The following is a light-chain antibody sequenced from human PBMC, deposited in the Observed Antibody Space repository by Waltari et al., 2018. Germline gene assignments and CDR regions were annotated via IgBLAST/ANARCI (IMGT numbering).Light chain of an antibody. Sequence: IQMTQSPSSLSASVGDRVTITCRSSQGISNDLAWYQQKPGESPKLLISEASSLQSGVPSRFSGSGSGTDFTLAINSLQSEDFATYYCQQYYVFPLTFGGGTKVEIK. CDR2: EAS. V-gene: IGKV1-6*01. CDR1: QGISND. CDR3: QQYYVFPLT. J-gene: IGKJ4*01.